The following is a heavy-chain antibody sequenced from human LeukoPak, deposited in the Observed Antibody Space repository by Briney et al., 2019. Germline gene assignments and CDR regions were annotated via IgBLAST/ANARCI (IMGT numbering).Heavy chain of an antibody. V-gene: IGHV4-39*07. J-gene: IGHJ5*02. D-gene: IGHD2-2*02. Sequence: SETLSLTCTVSGGSISSSSYYWGWIRQPPGKGLEWIGSMYYSGSTYYNPSLKSRVTISVDKSKNQFSLKLSSVTAADTAVYYCAREIVVVPAAIGWFDPWGQGTLVTVSS. CDR1: GGSISSSSYY. CDR3: AREIVVVPAAIGWFDP. CDR2: MYYSGST.